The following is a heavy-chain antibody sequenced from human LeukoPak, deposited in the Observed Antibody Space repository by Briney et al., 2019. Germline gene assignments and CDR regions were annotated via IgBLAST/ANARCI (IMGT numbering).Heavy chain of an antibody. CDR2: ISGSGGST. CDR3: AKVKISSGFAKYYFDY. Sequence: GGSLRLSCAASGFTFSSNSMTWVRQTPGKGLEWVSAISGSGGSTYYADSVKGRFTISRDNSKNTLYLQMNSLRAEDTAVYYCAKVKISSGFAKYYFDYWGQGTLVTVSS. J-gene: IGHJ4*02. V-gene: IGHV3-23*01. D-gene: IGHD3-10*01. CDR1: GFTFSSNS.